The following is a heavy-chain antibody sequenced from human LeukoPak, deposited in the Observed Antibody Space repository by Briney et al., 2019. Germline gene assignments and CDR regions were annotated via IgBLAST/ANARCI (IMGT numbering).Heavy chain of an antibody. CDR1: GLTFRNYY. Sequence: GGALRLSCAASGLTFRNYYMHWVRHAPGGGLVWVARISGDGRYTKTADSLEGRFTISRDNANNTLYLQMVSLRADDTAVYFCASEGSSGLGFFDVWGRGTLVTVSS. J-gene: IGHJ2*01. D-gene: IGHD3-22*01. V-gene: IGHV3-74*01. CDR3: ASEGSSGLGFFDV. CDR2: ISGDGRYT.